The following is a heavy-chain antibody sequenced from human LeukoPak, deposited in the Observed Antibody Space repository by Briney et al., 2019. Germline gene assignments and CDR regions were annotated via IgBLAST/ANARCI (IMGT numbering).Heavy chain of an antibody. CDR3: AREGVVVSAAVDY. Sequence: GGSLRLSCAASGFTFSNYEMNWVRQAPGKGLEWGSYISISGSIIYYADSVKGRFTISRDKAKTSLYLQMNSLRAEDTAVYYCAREGVVVSAAVDYWGQGTLVTVSS. V-gene: IGHV3-48*03. CDR2: ISISGSII. CDR1: GFTFSNYE. D-gene: IGHD2-2*01. J-gene: IGHJ4*02.